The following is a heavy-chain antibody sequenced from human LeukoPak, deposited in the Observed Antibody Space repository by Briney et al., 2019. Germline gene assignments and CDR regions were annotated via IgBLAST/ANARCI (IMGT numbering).Heavy chain of an antibody. Sequence: PSQTLSLTCTVSGGSISSGGYYWSWIRQHSGKGLEWIGYIYYSGSTYYNPSLKSRVTISVDTSKNQFSLKLSSVTAADTAVYYCARSSSWYGVFDYWGQGTLVTVSS. CDR2: IYYSGST. J-gene: IGHJ4*02. D-gene: IGHD6-13*01. CDR1: GGSISSGGYY. CDR3: ARSSSWYGVFDY. V-gene: IGHV4-31*03.